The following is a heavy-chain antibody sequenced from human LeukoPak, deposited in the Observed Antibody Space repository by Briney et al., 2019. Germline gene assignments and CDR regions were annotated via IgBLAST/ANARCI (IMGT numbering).Heavy chain of an antibody. CDR2: INPNSGGT. V-gene: IGHV1-2*02. D-gene: IGHD1-26*01. CDR1: GYTFTGYS. J-gene: IGHJ4*02. Sequence: ASVKVSCKASGYTFTGYSMHWVRQAPGQGLEWMGWINPNSGGTNYAQKFQGRVTMTRDTSINTAYMELSRLRSDDTAVYYCARSKWELLAYFDYWGQGTLVTVSS. CDR3: ARSKWELLAYFDY.